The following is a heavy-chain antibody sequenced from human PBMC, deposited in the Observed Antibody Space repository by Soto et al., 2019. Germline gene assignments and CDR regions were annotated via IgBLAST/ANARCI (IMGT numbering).Heavy chain of an antibody. J-gene: IGHJ4*02. CDR2: INPDGNVG. Sequence: EVQLLGSGGGLVQPGGSLRLSCVGSGFTFSTYWMNWVRQAPGKGLEWVANINPDGNVGTYVDSVRGRFTTSRDNAKNSLCLQMNSLRADDTAVYFCAGWGGHDYNYWGQGIMVTVSS. CDR1: GFTFSTYW. V-gene: IGHV3-7*03. CDR3: AGWGGHDYNY. D-gene: IGHD4-4*01.